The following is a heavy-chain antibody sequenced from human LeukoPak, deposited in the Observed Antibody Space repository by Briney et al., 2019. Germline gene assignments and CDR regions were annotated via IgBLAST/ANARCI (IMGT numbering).Heavy chain of an antibody. Sequence: SLRLSCSSPGFTLCCYGHPLVRQAPGKGLGLVSGISWNSGSIGYADSVKGRFTISRDNSKNTLYLQMNSLRAEDTAVYYCAKDTYYDFWSGIDYWGQGTLVTVSS. CDR1: GFTLCCYG. J-gene: IGHJ4*02. D-gene: IGHD3-3*01. CDR2: ISWNSGSI. CDR3: AKDTYYDFWSGIDY. V-gene: IGHV3-9*01.